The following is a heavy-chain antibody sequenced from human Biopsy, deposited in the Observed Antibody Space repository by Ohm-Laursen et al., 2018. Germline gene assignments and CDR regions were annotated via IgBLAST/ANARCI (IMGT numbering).Heavy chain of an antibody. Sequence: SDTLSLTYTVSGGSISGYHWSWIRKSPGKGLEWLAFISFTGGITSNPSLNGRATMSLDTSKIQFSLRLIYVTAADTAVYFCARMPHFDYWGQGILVTVSS. D-gene: IGHD2-2*01. CDR3: ARMPHFDY. J-gene: IGHJ4*02. CDR2: ISFTGGI. CDR1: GGSISGYH. V-gene: IGHV4-59*07.